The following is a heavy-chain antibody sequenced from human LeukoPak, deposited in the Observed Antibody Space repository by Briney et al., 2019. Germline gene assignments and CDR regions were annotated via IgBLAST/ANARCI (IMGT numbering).Heavy chain of an antibody. V-gene: IGHV1-8*01. CDR3: AIGRGSSGYYYYY. CDR2: MNPNSGNT. CDR1: GYTFTSYD. J-gene: IGHJ4*02. Sequence: ASVKVSCKASGYTFTSYDINWVRHATGQGLEWMGWMNPNSGNTGYAQKFQGRVTMTRNTSISTAYMELSSLRSEDTAVYYCAIGRGSSGYYYYYWGQGTLVTVSS. D-gene: IGHD3-22*01.